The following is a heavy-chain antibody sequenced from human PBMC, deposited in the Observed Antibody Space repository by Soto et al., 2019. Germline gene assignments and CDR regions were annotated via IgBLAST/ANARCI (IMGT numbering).Heavy chain of an antibody. V-gene: IGHV3-23*01. Sequence: EVQLLESGGGLVQPGGSLTLSCAASGFTFSSYAMGWVRQAPGKGLEGVSAISGGGNDRFYADSVRGRFTISRDNSRNTLYLHMNSLRAEDTAVHYCARSLFIASTDTEPFDSWGQGTLVTVSS. CDR2: ISGGGNDR. CDR1: GFTFSSYA. J-gene: IGHJ4*02. D-gene: IGHD6-13*01. CDR3: ARSLFIASTDTEPFDS.